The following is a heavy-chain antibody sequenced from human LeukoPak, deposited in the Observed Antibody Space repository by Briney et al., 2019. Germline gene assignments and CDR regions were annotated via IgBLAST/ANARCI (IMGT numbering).Heavy chain of an antibody. J-gene: IGHJ6*02. CDR2: IYPGDSDT. D-gene: IGHD2-15*01. CDR3: ARRMYCSGGSCYRVNYGMDV. CDR1: GYSFTSYW. Sequence: GESLKISCQGSGYSFTSYWIGWVRQMPGKGLEWMGIIYPGDSDTRYSPSFQGQVTISADKSISTAYLQWSSLKASDTAMYYCARRMYCSGGSCYRVNYGMDVWGQGTTVTVSS. V-gene: IGHV5-51*01.